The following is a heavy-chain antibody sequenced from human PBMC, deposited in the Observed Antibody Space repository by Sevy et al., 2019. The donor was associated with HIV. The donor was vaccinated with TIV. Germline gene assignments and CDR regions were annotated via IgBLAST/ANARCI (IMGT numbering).Heavy chain of an antibody. Sequence: GGSLRLTCAASGFTFDDYAMHWVRLAPGKGLEWVSGLSWNSGSIGYADSVKGRFTISRDNAKNALYLQMNSLRAEDTALYYCAKDSRAGYDSSGYYSSDAFDIWGQGTMVTVSS. CDR3: AKDSRAGYDSSGYYSSDAFDI. J-gene: IGHJ3*02. CDR2: LSWNSGSI. CDR1: GFTFDDYA. V-gene: IGHV3-9*01. D-gene: IGHD3-22*01.